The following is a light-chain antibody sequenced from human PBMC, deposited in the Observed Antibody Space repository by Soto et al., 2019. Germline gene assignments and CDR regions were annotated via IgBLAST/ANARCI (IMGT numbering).Light chain of an antibody. Sequence: QLTQSPSSLSASVGDRVTITCRASQGISSYLGWYQQKPGKAPNLLIYDASTLHSGVPSRFSGGGSGTDFTLTISSLQPEDFATYYCQQVNVYPSTFGGGTMADVK. CDR3: QQVNVYPST. V-gene: IGKV1-9*01. CDR2: DAS. CDR1: QGISSY. J-gene: IGKJ4*01.